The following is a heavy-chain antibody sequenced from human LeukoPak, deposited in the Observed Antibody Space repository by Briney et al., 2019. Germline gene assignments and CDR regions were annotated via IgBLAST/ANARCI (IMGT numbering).Heavy chain of an antibody. Sequence: SETLSLTCSVSGGSISSGPYFWSWIRQSPGQGLEWIGYIWPSGSTNYNPSLKSRVTISVDTSKNQFSLKLSSVTAADTAVYYCARMGSSLNAFDIWGQGTMVTVSS. D-gene: IGHD6-6*01. CDR2: IWPSGST. V-gene: IGHV4-61*01. CDR1: GGSISSGPYF. CDR3: ARMGSSLNAFDI. J-gene: IGHJ3*02.